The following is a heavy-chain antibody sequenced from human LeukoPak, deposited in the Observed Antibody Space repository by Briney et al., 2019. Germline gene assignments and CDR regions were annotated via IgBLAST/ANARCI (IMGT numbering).Heavy chain of an antibody. CDR2: IGISSGNT. V-gene: IGHV3-48*01. CDR3: ARDHRYAFDN. CDR1: GFNSIDYS. J-gene: IGHJ4*01. D-gene: IGHD5-12*01. Sequence: GGSLRLSCAASGFNSIDYSMNWGRQAPGQGLEGISYIGISSGNTKYADSVKGRFTISRDKARNSLYLQMNSLRVEDTAVYYCARDHRYAFDNWGHGTLVTVSS.